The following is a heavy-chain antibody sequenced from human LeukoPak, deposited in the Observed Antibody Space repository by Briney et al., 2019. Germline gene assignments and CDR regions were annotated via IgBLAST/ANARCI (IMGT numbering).Heavy chain of an antibody. Sequence: GASVKVSCKGSGYTFSSYGISWVRQAPGQGLEWMGWISTYNGNTNYAQKLQGRVTMTTDTSTSTAYMGLRSLRSDDTAVYYCARVDEDGFDYWGQGTLVTVSS. J-gene: IGHJ4*02. CDR2: ISTYNGNT. V-gene: IGHV1-18*01. CDR3: ARVDEDGFDY. CDR1: GYTFSSYG.